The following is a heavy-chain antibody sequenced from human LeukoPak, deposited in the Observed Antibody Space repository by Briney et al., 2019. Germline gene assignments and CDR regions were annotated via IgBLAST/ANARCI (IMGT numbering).Heavy chain of an antibody. D-gene: IGHD1-26*01. CDR3: ARPVLNSGSYYLDY. Sequence: GESLKISCKGSGYRFTNYWIGWVRQMPGEGLEWMGAVSPADSDTRYSPSFQGQVTISADKSINTAYLQWSSLKASDTAMYYCARPVLNSGSYYLDYWGQGTLVTVSS. J-gene: IGHJ4*02. CDR2: VSPADSDT. V-gene: IGHV5-51*01. CDR1: GYRFTNYW.